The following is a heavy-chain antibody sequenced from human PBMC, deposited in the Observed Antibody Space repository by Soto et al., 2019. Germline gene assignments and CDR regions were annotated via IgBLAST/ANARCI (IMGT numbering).Heavy chain of an antibody. Sequence: QVQLVQSGAEVKKPGASVKVSCKASGYTFTGYYMHWVRQAPGQGLEWMGGINPNSGGTNYAQKFQGRVTMTRDTSISTAYMELSRLRSDDTAVYYCASEGLPAAPLQHNWFDPWGQGTLVTVSS. V-gene: IGHV1-2*02. D-gene: IGHD2-2*01. J-gene: IGHJ5*02. CDR1: GYTFTGYY. CDR2: INPNSGGT. CDR3: ASEGLPAAPLQHNWFDP.